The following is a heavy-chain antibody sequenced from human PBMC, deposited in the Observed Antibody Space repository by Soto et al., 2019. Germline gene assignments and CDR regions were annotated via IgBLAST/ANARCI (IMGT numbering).Heavy chain of an antibody. V-gene: IGHV4-31*03. J-gene: IGHJ4*02. Sequence: SETLSLTCTVSGGSISSGGYYWSWIRQHPGKGLEWIGYIYYSGSTYYNPSLKSRVTISVDTSKNQFSLKLSSVTAADTAVYYCALGGIQGYFDYWGQGTLVTVSS. CDR1: GGSISSGGYY. CDR2: IYYSGST. CDR3: ALGGIQGYFDY. D-gene: IGHD2-15*01.